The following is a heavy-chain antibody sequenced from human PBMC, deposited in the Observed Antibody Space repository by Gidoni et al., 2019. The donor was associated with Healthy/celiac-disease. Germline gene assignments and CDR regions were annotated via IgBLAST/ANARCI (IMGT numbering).Heavy chain of an antibody. CDR1: GFTFSSYS. V-gene: IGHV3-21*01. Sequence: EVQLVESGGGLVKPGGSLRLSGAASGFTFSSYSMNWVRQAPGKGLEWVSSISSSSSYIYYADSVKGRFTISRDNAKNSLYLQMNSLRAEDTAVYYCARDTTRDSSESFDYWGQGTLVTVSS. D-gene: IGHD3-22*01. CDR2: ISSSSSYI. CDR3: ARDTTRDSSESFDY. J-gene: IGHJ4*02.